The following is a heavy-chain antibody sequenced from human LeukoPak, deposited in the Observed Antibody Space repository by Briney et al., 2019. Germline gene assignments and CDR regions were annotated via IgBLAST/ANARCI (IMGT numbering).Heavy chain of an antibody. Sequence: GGSLRLSCAASGFTFSDYYMSWIRQAPGKGLEWVSYISSSGSTIYYADSVKGRFTISRDNAKNSLYLQMNSLRAEDTAVYYRARGHMSIQAYYYGSGSYYPDYWGQGTLVTVSS. D-gene: IGHD3-10*01. CDR3: ARGHMSIQAYYYGSGSYYPDY. CDR1: GFTFSDYY. V-gene: IGHV3-11*01. J-gene: IGHJ4*02. CDR2: ISSSGSTI.